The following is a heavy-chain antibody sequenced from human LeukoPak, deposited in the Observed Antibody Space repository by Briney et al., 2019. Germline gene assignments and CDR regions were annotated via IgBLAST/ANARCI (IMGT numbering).Heavy chain of an antibody. CDR1: GFTFNGYW. CDR2: IKENGNEQ. Sequence: GGSLRLSCAASGFTFNGYWMGWVRQAPGKGPEWVAHIKENGNEQYYADSVEGRFTISRDNAKKSLCLRMSNLRVEDTAVYYCARGPGDFDASDIWGQGTMVTVSS. CDR3: ARGPGDFDASDI. D-gene: IGHD1-14*01. J-gene: IGHJ3*02. V-gene: IGHV3-7*01.